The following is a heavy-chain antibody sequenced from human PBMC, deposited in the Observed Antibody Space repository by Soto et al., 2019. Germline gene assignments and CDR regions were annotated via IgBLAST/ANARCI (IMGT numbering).Heavy chain of an antibody. D-gene: IGHD3-3*01. CDR2: IIPIFGTA. CDR1: GGTFSSYA. Sequence: ASVKVSCKASGGTFSSYAISWVRQAPGQGLEWMGGIIPIFGTANYAQKFQGRVTITADESTSTAYMELSSLRSEDTAVYYCARTLLKTYDFWSGFDYWGQGTPVTVSS. CDR3: ARTLLKTYDFWSGFDY. V-gene: IGHV1-69*13. J-gene: IGHJ4*02.